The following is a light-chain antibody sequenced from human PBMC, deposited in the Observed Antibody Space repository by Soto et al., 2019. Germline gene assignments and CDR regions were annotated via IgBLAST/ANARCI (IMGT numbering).Light chain of an antibody. CDR2: DVS. CDR1: SSDVGGYNY. CDR3: CSYTTSSTLYV. J-gene: IGLJ1*01. V-gene: IGLV2-11*01. Sequence: QSVLTQPRSVSGSPGQSVTISCIGTSSDVGGYNYVSWYQHHPGKAPKLMIYDVSKRPSGVPDRFSGSKSGNTASLTISGLQAEDEADYYCCSYTTSSTLYVFGPGTKLTVL.